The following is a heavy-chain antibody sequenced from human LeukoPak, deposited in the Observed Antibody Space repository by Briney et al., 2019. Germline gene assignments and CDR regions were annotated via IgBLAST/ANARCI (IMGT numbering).Heavy chain of an antibody. J-gene: IGHJ4*02. CDR3: ARGGLVATIDY. CDR2: IYYSGST. D-gene: IGHD5-12*01. V-gene: IGHV4-61*05. CDR1: GGSISHSNYY. Sequence: SETLSLTCTVSGGSISHSNYYWAWIRQPPGKGLERIGYIYYSGSTNYNPSLKSRVTISVDTSKNQFSLKLSSVTAADTAVYYCARGGLVATIDYWGQGTLVTVSS.